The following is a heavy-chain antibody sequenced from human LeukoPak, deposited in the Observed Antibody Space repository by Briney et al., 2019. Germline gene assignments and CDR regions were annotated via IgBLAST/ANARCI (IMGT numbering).Heavy chain of an antibody. J-gene: IGHJ4*02. CDR3: ARAPRYGDLDY. Sequence: SETLSLTCAVYGGSFSGYYWSWIRQPPGKGLEWIGEINHSGSTNYNPSLKSRVTISVDTSKNQFSLKLSSVTAADTVVYYCARAPRYGDLDYWGQGTLVTVSS. CDR1: GGSFSGYY. CDR2: INHSGST. V-gene: IGHV4-34*01. D-gene: IGHD4-17*01.